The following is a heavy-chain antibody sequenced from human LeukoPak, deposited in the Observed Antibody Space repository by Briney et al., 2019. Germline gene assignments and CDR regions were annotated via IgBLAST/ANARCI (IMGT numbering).Heavy chain of an antibody. V-gene: IGHV1-3*03. CDR3: AREASSGWDNWFDP. CDR2: INAGNGNT. D-gene: IGHD6-19*01. Sequence: VASVKVSCKASGYTFTSYYMHWVRQAPGQRLEWMGWINAGNGNTKYSQEFQGRVTITRDTSASTAYMELSSLRSEDMAVYYCAREASSGWDNWFDPWGQGTLVTVSS. J-gene: IGHJ5*02. CDR1: GYTFTSYY.